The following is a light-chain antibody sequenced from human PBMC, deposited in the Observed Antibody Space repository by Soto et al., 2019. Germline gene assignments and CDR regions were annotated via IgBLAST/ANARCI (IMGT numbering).Light chain of an antibody. Sequence: IVMTQTPLSLPVTLGQPASISCNSTQSLVHRDGITYLSWHQQRPGQPPRLLIYKTSNRFSGAPDRFSGSGAGTVFTLKISRVEAEDVASYYCMQTAHLPYTFGQGTKLEIK. CDR1: QSLVHRDGITY. CDR3: MQTAHLPYT. CDR2: KTS. V-gene: IGKV2-24*01. J-gene: IGKJ2*01.